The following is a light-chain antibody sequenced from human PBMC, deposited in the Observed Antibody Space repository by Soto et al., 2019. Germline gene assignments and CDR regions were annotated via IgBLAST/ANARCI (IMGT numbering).Light chain of an antibody. Sequence: EIVLTQSPGTLSLSPGEGATLSCRSSQYIATSYLAWYQQKPGQAPRLLIYGASTRATGIPARFSGSGSGTEFTLTISSLQSEDFAVYYCQQYNNWPRITFGQGTRLEIK. CDR2: GAS. CDR3: QQYNNWPRIT. J-gene: IGKJ5*01. V-gene: IGKV3-15*01. CDR1: QYIATSY.